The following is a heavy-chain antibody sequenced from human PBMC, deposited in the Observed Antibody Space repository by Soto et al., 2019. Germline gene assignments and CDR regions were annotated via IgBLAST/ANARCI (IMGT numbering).Heavy chain of an antibody. D-gene: IGHD4-17*01. V-gene: IGHV1-46*01. CDR2: INPSGGST. CDR3: ARAIVPNPVTTSNWLDP. CDR1: GYTFTTYY. Sequence: ASVKVSCKASGYTFTTYYMHWVRQAPGQGLEWMGIINPSGGSTNYAQRFQGRVTMTSDTSTSTVYMELSNLRTDDTAVYYCARAIVPNPVTTSNWLDPCGQGTLVTVYS. J-gene: IGHJ5*02.